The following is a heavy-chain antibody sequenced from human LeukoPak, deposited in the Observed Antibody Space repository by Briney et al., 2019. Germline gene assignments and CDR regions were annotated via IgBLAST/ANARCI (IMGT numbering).Heavy chain of an antibody. J-gene: IGHJ4*02. CDR2: IKQDGGEK. CDR1: GFTFSTHD. V-gene: IGHV3-7*01. Sequence: PGGSLRLSCAASGFTFSTHDVNWVRQAPGKGLEWVANIKQDGGEKYYVDSVKGRFTISRDNAKNSLYLQMNSLRAEDTAVYYCARDLGGATGYWGQGTLVTVSS. D-gene: IGHD1-26*01. CDR3: ARDLGGATGY.